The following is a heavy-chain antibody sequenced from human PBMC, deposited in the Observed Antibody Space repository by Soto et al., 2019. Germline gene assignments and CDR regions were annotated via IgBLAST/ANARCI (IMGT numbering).Heavy chain of an antibody. D-gene: IGHD2-8*01. CDR1: GFTFSSYS. J-gene: IGHJ4*02. Sequence: GGSLRLSCAASGFTFSSYSMNWVRQAPGKGLEWVSSISSSSSYIYYADSVKGRFTISRDNAKNSLYLQMNSLRAEDTAVYYCARVAVGPSNCTNGVCNDYWGQGTLVTVSS. CDR2: ISSSSSYI. CDR3: ARVAVGPSNCTNGVCNDY. V-gene: IGHV3-21*01.